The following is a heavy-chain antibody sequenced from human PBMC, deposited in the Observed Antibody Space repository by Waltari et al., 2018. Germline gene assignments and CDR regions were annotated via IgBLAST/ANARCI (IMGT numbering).Heavy chain of an antibody. J-gene: IGHJ3*02. V-gene: IGHV3-21*01. Sequence: EVQLVESGGGLVKPGGPLRLSCAASGFTFSSYSMVWLRQAPGKGLECVSSISSNSNYIYYADSVKGRFTISRDNTRNSLYLQMNSLRAEDTALYFCARCGGGSCYQSGAFDIWGQGTTVTVSS. CDR2: ISSNSNYI. CDR3: ARCGGGSCYQSGAFDI. D-gene: IGHD2-15*01. CDR1: GFTFSSYS.